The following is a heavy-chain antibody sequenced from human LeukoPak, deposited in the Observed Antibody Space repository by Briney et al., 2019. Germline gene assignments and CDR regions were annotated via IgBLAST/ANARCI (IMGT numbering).Heavy chain of an antibody. CDR3: AKDYDFWSGSMGFDY. CDR2: ISGSGGST. J-gene: IGHJ4*02. CDR1: GFTFSSYS. V-gene: IGHV3-23*01. Sequence: GGSLRLSCAASGFTFSSYSMNWVRQAPGKGLEWVSAISGSGGSTFYADSVKGRFTISRDNSKNTLYLQMNSLRAEDTAVYYCAKDYDFWSGSMGFDYWGQGTLVTVSS. D-gene: IGHD3-3*01.